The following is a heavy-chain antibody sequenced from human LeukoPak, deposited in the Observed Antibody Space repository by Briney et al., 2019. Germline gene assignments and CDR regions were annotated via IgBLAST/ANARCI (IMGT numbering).Heavy chain of an antibody. CDR3: ARDSDNWNDFDY. Sequence: ASVKVSCKASGYTFTSYGISWVRQAPGQGIEWMGWISAYNGNTNYAQKLQGRVTMTTDPSTSTAYMELRSLRSDDTAVYYCARDSDNWNDFDYWGQGTLVTVSS. CDR1: GYTFTSYG. J-gene: IGHJ4*02. CDR2: ISAYNGNT. V-gene: IGHV1-18*04. D-gene: IGHD1-1*01.